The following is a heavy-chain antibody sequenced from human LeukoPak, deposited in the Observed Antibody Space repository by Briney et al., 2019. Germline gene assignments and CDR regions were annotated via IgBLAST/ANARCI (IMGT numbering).Heavy chain of an antibody. V-gene: IGHV1-2*02. J-gene: IGHJ4*02. Sequence: ASVKVSCKASGYTFTGYYMHWVRQAPGQGLEWMGWINPNSGDTKYAQKFQGRVTMTGDTSIGTAYMELSSLRSDDTAVYYCAGAGYGDLYYLDYWGQGTLVTVSS. CDR2: INPNSGDT. D-gene: IGHD4-17*01. CDR3: AGAGYGDLYYLDY. CDR1: GYTFTGYY.